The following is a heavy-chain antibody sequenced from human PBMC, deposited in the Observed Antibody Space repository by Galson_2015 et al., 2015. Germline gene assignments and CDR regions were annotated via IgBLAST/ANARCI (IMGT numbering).Heavy chain of an antibody. J-gene: IGHJ4*02. V-gene: IGHV3-23*01. CDR2: ISGSADTT. CDR1: GFTFSSSA. CDR3: AKREPGGASDARPSAFDH. D-gene: IGHD2-21*01. Sequence: SLRLSCAASGFTFSSSAMSWVRQAPGKGLEWVSAISGSADTTLYADSVQGRFTISRDSSTSTLYLQMNSLRAEDTAVYFCAKREPGGASDARPSAFDHWGQGTLVTVTS.